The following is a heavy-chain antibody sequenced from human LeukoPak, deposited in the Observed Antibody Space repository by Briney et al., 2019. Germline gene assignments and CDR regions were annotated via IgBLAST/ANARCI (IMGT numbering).Heavy chain of an antibody. CDR1: GGSFNTHY. Sequence: SETLSLTCTVSGGSFNTHYWNWIRQPPGKGLEWIGYIYYSGSTNYNPSLKSRVTISVDTSKNQFSLKLSSVTAADTAVYYCASGDSGSYPKPFDYWGQGTLVTVSS. J-gene: IGHJ4*02. V-gene: IGHV4-59*11. D-gene: IGHD1-26*01. CDR3: ASGDSGSYPKPFDY. CDR2: IYYSGST.